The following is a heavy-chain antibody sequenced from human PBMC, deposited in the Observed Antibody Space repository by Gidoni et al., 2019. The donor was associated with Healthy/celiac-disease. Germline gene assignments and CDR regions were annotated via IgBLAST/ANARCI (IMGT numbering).Heavy chain of an antibody. D-gene: IGHD5-12*01. CDR3: ARSLRGLRGEFDY. Sequence: QVQLVQPGAEVKKPGSSVKVSCKASGGTFSSYAISWVRQAPGQGLEWMGGIIPIFGTANYAQKFQGRVTITADKSTSTAYMELSSLRSEDPAVYYWARSLRGLRGEFDYWGQGTLVTVSS. J-gene: IGHJ4*02. CDR2: IIPIFGTA. CDR1: GGTFSSYA. V-gene: IGHV1-69*06.